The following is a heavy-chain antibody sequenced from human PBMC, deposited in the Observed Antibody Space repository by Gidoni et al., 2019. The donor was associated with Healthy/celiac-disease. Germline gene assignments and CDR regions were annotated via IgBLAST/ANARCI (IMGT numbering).Heavy chain of an antibody. D-gene: IGHD3-10*01. J-gene: IGHJ4*02. CDR3: ARGGHYYGSGSSVDY. V-gene: IGHV4-59*01. Sequence: QVQLQESGPGLVKPSETLSLTCTVSGGSISSYYWSWIRQPPGKGLEWIGYIYYSGSTNYNPSLKSRVTISVDTSKNQFSLKLSSVTAADTAVYYCARGGHYYGSGSSVDYWGQGTLVTVSS. CDR1: GGSISSYY. CDR2: IYYSGST.